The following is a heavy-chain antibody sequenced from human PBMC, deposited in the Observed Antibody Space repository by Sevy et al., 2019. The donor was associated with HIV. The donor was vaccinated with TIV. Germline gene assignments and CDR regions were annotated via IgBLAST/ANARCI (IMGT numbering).Heavy chain of an antibody. CDR1: GFIFSNYN. D-gene: IGHD2-21*02. J-gene: IGHJ4*02. V-gene: IGHV3-21*01. Sequence: GGSLRLSCAASGFIFSNYNMKWVRQAPGQGLEWVSSISSNSHDKYYADSVKGRFTISRDNAKNSLYLQMNSLRAEDTAVYYCARKMELLVPDYWGQGTLVTVSS. CDR3: ARKMELLVPDY. CDR2: ISSNSHDK.